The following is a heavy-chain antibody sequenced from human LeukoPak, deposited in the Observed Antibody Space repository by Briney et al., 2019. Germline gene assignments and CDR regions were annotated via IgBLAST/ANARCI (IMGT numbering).Heavy chain of an antibody. J-gene: IGHJ2*01. Sequence: PGGSLRLSCAASGVTVSSKDMSWVRQAPGKGLEWVSVIYSGGATYYADSVKGRFIISRDNSKNTLYLQMNSLRAEDTAVYYCARATGSSWAARYFDLWGRGTLVTVSS. CDR3: ARATGSSWAARYFDL. CDR2: IYSGGAT. V-gene: IGHV3-53*01. D-gene: IGHD6-13*01. CDR1: GVTVSSKD.